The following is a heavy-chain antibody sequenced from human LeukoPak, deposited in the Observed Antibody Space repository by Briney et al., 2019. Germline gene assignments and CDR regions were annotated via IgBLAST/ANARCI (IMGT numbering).Heavy chain of an antibody. J-gene: IGHJ4*02. CDR2: IRSKANSYAT. V-gene: IGHV3-73*01. CDR1: GFTFSNYW. Sequence: PGGSLRLSCTASGFTFSNYWMSWVRQASGKGLEWVGRIRSKANSYATAYAASVKGRFTISRDDSKNTAYLQMNSLKTEDTAVYYCTIYGSGSYWGQGTLVTVSS. D-gene: IGHD3-10*01. CDR3: TIYGSGSY.